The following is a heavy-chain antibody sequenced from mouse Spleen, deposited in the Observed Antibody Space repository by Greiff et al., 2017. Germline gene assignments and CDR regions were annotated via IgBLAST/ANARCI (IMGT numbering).Heavy chain of an antibody. J-gene: IGHJ2*01. CDR2: ISSGSSTI. Sequence: DVHLVESGGGLVKPGGSLKLSCAASGFTFSDYGMHWVRQAPEKGLEWVAYISSGSSTIYYADTVKGRFTISRDNAKNTLFLQMTSLRSEDTAMYYCARRRYDYDGYYFDYWGQGTTLTVSS. V-gene: IGHV5-17*01. CDR1: GFTFSDYG. CDR3: ARRRYDYDGYYFDY. D-gene: IGHD2-4*01.